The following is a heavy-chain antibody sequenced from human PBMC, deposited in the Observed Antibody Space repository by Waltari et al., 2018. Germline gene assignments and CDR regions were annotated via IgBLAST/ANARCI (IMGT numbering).Heavy chain of an antibody. CDR3: ARGLHRTAWIVDY. D-gene: IGHD1-1*01. CDR1: GYTFTNYG. Sequence: QVQLVQSGAEVEKPGASVKVSCMTSGYTFTNYGIHWVRQAPGQRLVWMGWINTDNGDTQFSPKFQIRVTFTRDTFASTVYMELSSLTSEDTAVYYCARGLHRTAWIVDYWGQGTLVTVSS. J-gene: IGHJ4*02. CDR2: INTDNGDT. V-gene: IGHV1-3*04.